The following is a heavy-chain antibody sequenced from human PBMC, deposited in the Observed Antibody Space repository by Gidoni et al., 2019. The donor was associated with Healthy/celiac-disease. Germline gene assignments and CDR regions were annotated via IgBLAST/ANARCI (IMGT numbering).Heavy chain of an antibody. CDR3: ARGWGPSGGTFYYFYYGMDV. CDR1: GYTFTSYY. Sequence: QVQLVQSGAEVKKPGASVKLSCKASGYTFTSYYMPWVRQAPGKGLEWMGIINPTGSSTTYAQKFQGRVTLTRDTSTSTVYMELSSLRSEDTAVYYCARGWGPSGGTFYYFYYGMDVWGQGTTVTVSS. CDR2: INPTGSST. D-gene: IGHD6-25*01. V-gene: IGHV1-46*01. J-gene: IGHJ6*02.